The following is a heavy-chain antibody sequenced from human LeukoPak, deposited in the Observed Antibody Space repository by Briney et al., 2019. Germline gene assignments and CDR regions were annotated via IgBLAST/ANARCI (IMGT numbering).Heavy chain of an antibody. J-gene: IGHJ4*02. D-gene: IGHD3-10*01. CDR3: AKGLLLWFGELSIFDY. CDR1: GFTFSSYA. V-gene: IGHV3-23*01. Sequence: PGGSLRLSCAASGFTFSSYAMSWVRQAPGKGLEWVSAISGSGGSTYYADSVKGRFTISRDNSKNTLYLQMNSLRAEDTAVNYCAKGLLLWFGELSIFDYWGQGTLVTVSS. CDR2: ISGSGGST.